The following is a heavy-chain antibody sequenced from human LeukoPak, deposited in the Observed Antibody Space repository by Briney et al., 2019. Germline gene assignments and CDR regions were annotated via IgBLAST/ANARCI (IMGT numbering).Heavy chain of an antibody. CDR3: ARADDPGIAVAGIGY. J-gene: IGHJ4*02. Sequence: GASVKVSCKASGYTSTGYYMHWVRQAPGQGLEWMGWINPNSGGTNYAQKFQGRVTTTRDTSISTAYMELSRLRSDDTAVYYCARADDPGIAVAGIGYWGQGTLVTVSS. V-gene: IGHV1-2*02. CDR1: GYTSTGYY. CDR2: INPNSGGT. D-gene: IGHD6-19*01.